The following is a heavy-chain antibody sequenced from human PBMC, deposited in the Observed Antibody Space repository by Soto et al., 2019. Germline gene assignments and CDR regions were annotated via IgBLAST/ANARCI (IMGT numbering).Heavy chain of an antibody. CDR3: ARDRHGDYAVDY. V-gene: IGHV3-48*01. CDR1: GFTFSSYS. D-gene: IGHD4-17*01. J-gene: IGHJ4*02. CDR2: ISSSSSTI. Sequence: EVQLVESGGGLVQPGGSLRLSCAASGFTFSSYSMNWVRQAPGKALEWVSYISSSSSTIYYADSVKGRFSITRDNAKNSLYLQMNSVRAEDTAVYYWARDRHGDYAVDYWGQGTLVTVSS.